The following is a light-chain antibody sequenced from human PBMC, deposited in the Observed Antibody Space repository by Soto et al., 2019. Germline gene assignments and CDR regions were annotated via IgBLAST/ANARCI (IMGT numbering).Light chain of an antibody. CDR1: SSDVGGYNY. Sequence: QSVLTQPPSASGSPGQSVTISCTGTSSDVGGYNYVSWYQQHPGKAPKLMIYEVSKRPSGVPDRFSGSKSGNTASLTVSGLQAEDEADYYCSSYAGSNNPDVFGGGTQLTVL. CDR2: EVS. J-gene: IGLJ7*01. V-gene: IGLV2-8*01. CDR3: SSYAGSNNPDV.